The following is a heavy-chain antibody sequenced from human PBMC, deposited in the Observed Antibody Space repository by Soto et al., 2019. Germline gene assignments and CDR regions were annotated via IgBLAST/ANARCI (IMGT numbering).Heavy chain of an antibody. D-gene: IGHD2-2*01. Sequence: QVQLVQSGAEVKKPGSSVKVSCKASGGTFSSYTISWVRQAPGQGLEWMGRIIPILGIANYAQKFQGRVTITADKSTSTAYMELSSLRSEDTAVYYCARDRDVVVPAATETDYWGQGTLVTVSS. CDR3: ARDRDVVVPAATETDY. V-gene: IGHV1-69*08. CDR2: IIPILGIA. J-gene: IGHJ4*02. CDR1: GGTFSSYT.